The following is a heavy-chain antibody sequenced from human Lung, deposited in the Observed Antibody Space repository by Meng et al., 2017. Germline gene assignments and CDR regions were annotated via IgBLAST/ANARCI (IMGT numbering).Heavy chain of an antibody. V-gene: IGHV1-69*05. D-gene: IGHD4-23*01. CDR2: FIPVSQTA. J-gene: IGHJ4*02. CDR1: GGTSSRYG. Sequence: SVKVSCKASGGTSSRYGISWVRQAPGRGREWMGGFIPVSQTANYAQKFQGRVTITTDISTNTVYMNLSSLRSADTAVYYCARGPAQTVVNLSYFDSWGQGTLVTVSS. CDR3: ARGPAQTVVNLSYFDS.